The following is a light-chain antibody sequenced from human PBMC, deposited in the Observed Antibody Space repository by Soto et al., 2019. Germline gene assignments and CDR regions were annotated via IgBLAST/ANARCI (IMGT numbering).Light chain of an antibody. Sequence: DMQMAQSASTLSASVGGRVSITCRASQSISSWLAWYQQKPGKAPKLLIYKASTLKSGVPSRFSGSGSGTDFTLTVNSLQPEDFATYYCQQGYTSAITFGQGTRLQIK. J-gene: IGKJ5*01. CDR3: QQGYTSAIT. CDR1: QSISSW. CDR2: KAS. V-gene: IGKV1-5*03.